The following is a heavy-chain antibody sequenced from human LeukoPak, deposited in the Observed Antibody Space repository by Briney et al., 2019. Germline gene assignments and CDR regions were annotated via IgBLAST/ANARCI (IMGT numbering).Heavy chain of an antibody. CDR2: IGASGGGT. D-gene: IGHD3-22*01. J-gene: IGHJ4*02. Sequence: GGSLRLSCAASGFTFSTYAMSWVRQAPGKGLEWVSAIGASGGGTYYADSVKGRFTISRDNFKNTLYLQLNSLRAEDTAVYYCARDTYYYDSSGYYSSIALDYWGQGTLVTVSS. V-gene: IGHV3-23*01. CDR3: ARDTYYYDSSGYYSSIALDY. CDR1: GFTFSTYA.